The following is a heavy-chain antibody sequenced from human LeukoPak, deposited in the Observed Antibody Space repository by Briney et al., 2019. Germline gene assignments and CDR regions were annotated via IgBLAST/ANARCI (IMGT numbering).Heavy chain of an antibody. D-gene: IGHD3-16*01. J-gene: IGHJ4*02. CDR1: GFSFSSYW. Sequence: GGSLRLSCAASGFSFSSYWMNWVRQAPGKGLEWVSSISGGSSDIYYADSVKGRFTISRDNAKKSLYLQMISLRAEDMAIYYCARRWGTTFDYWGQGTLVTVSS. CDR3: ARRWGTTFDY. V-gene: IGHV3-21*01. CDR2: ISGGSSDI.